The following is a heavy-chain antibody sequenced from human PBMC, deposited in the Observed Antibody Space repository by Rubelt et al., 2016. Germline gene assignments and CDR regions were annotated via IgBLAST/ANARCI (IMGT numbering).Heavy chain of an antibody. CDR2: GST. Sequence: GSTNYNPSLKSRVTISVDTSKNQFSLKLSSVTAADTAVYYCAREVYCGSDCYSEDAFDIWGQGTMVTVSS. D-gene: IGHD2-21*02. V-gene: IGHV4-59*01. CDR3: AREVYCGSDCYSEDAFDI. J-gene: IGHJ3*02.